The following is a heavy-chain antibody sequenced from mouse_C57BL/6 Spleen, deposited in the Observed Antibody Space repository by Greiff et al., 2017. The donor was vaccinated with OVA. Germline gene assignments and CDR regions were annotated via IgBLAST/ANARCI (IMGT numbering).Heavy chain of an antibody. D-gene: IGHD2-5*01. CDR2: ISGGGGST. CDR3: ARHGVYSNYERGFAY. CDR1: GFTFSSYT. V-gene: IGHV5-9*01. Sequence: EVKLVESGGGLVKPGGSLKLSCAASGFTFSSYTMSWVRQTPEKRLEWVATISGGGGSTYYPDSVKGRFTISRDNAKNTLYLQMSSLRSEDTALYYCARHGVYSNYERGFAYWGQGTLVTVSA. J-gene: IGHJ3*01.